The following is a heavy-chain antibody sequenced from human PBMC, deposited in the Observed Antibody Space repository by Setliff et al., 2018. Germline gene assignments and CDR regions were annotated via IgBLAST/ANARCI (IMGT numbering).Heavy chain of an antibody. V-gene: IGHV1-18*01. D-gene: IGHD3-10*01. Sequence: ASVKVSCKASGYTFTSSGISWVRQAPGQGLEWMGWISVYNGYIVYAQKLQGRVTMTTDTSTSTAYMELRSLRSDDTAVYYCARGSEFYYGSGTIDSWGQGTLVTVSS. CDR2: ISVYNGYI. CDR3: ARGSEFYYGSGTIDS. CDR1: GYTFTSSG. J-gene: IGHJ4*02.